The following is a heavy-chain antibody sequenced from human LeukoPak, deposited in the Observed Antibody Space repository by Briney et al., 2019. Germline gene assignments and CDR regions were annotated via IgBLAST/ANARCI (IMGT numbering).Heavy chain of an antibody. D-gene: IGHD3-22*01. CDR3: ARERESSGYSALHP. CDR1: GYTFIDHY. J-gene: IGHJ5*02. Sequence: GASVNLPCKASGYTFIDHYMQWVRQAPGQGLEWVGWINPKSGVTKSAQNFQDRVALTWDTSIRTAYMELRSLTSDDTAVYYCARERESSGYSALHPWGQGTLVTVSS. CDR2: INPKSGVT. V-gene: IGHV1-2*02.